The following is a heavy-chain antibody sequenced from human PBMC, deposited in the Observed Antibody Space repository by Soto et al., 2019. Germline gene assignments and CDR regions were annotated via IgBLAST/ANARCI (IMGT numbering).Heavy chain of an antibody. CDR3: ARGDDSSGYYDPFDAFDI. J-gene: IGHJ3*02. CDR1: GGSISSYY. CDR2: IYYSGST. Sequence: PSETMSLTCTVAGGSISSYYWSWIRQPTGKGLEWIGYIYYSGSTNYNPSLKSRVTISVDTSKNQFSLKLSSVTAADTAVYYCARGDDSSGYYDPFDAFDIWGQGTMVTVSS. V-gene: IGHV4-59*01. D-gene: IGHD3-22*01.